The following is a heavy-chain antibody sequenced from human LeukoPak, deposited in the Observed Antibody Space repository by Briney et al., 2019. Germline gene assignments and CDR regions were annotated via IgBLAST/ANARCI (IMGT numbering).Heavy chain of an antibody. CDR1: GFTFSSYA. Sequence: QPGGSLRLSCAASGFTFSSYAMSWVRQAPGKGLEWVSANSGSGGSTYYADSVNGRFTISRDKSKNTLYLQMNSLRSDDTAVYYCARDPSNSGYDYLYYFDYWGQGTLVTVSS. J-gene: IGHJ4*02. V-gene: IGHV3-23*01. CDR3: ARDPSNSGYDYLYYFDY. D-gene: IGHD5-12*01. CDR2: NSGSGGST.